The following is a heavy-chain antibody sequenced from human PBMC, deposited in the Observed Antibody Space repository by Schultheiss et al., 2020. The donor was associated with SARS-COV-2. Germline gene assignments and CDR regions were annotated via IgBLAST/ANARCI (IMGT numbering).Heavy chain of an antibody. CDR3: AREGVECSGGSCYQDFDY. Sequence: GGSLRLSCAASGFTFSTYWMHWVRQAPGKGLVWVSCIKSDGSRTTYADSVKGRFTISRDNAKNSLYLQMNSLRAEDTAVYYCAREGVECSGGSCYQDFDYWGQGTLVTVSS. CDR2: IKSDGSRT. D-gene: IGHD2-15*01. V-gene: IGHV3-74*01. CDR1: GFTFSTYW. J-gene: IGHJ4*02.